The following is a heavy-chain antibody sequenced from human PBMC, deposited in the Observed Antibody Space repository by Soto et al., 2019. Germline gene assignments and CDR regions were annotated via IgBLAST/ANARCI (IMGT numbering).Heavy chain of an antibody. V-gene: IGHV4-59*01. CDR2: IYYSGST. Sequence: SETLSLTCTVSGGSISSYYWSWIRQPPGEGLEWIGYIYYSGSTNYNPSLKSRVTISVDTSKNQFSLKLSSVTAADTAVYYCARAMAAADKWEGRFWFDPWGQGALVTVSS. CDR1: GGSISSYY. CDR3: ARAMAAADKWEGRFWFDP. D-gene: IGHD6-25*01. J-gene: IGHJ5*02.